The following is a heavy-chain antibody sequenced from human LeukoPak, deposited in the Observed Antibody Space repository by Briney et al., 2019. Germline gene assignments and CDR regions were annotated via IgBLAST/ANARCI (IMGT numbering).Heavy chain of an antibody. V-gene: IGHV1-2*02. CDR2: INPNSGGT. CDR1: GYTFTGYY. CDR3: AREGLWIAAAGKPIDY. J-gene: IGHJ4*02. Sequence: ASVKVSCKASGYTFTGYYMHWVRQAPGQGLEWMGWINPNSGGTNYAQKFQGRVTMTRDTSISTAYMELSRLRSDDTAVYYCAREGLWIAAAGKPIDYWGQGTLVTVSS. D-gene: IGHD6-13*01.